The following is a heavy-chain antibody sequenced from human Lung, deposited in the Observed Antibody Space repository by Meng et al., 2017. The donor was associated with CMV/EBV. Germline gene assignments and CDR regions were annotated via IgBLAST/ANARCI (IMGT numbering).Heavy chain of an antibody. J-gene: IGHJ5*02. CDR3: PRGTYDYDSSGPFDP. CDR2: INANSGGT. Sequence: ASVKVSCKAFAYTFTGYYLHWVRQAPGQGLEWMGWINANSGGTNYAQKFQGRVTMTRDTAIGTAYMSLSRLRPDDTAVYYCPRGTYDYDSSGPFDPWGQGTLVTGSS. CDR1: AYTFTGYY. D-gene: IGHD3-22*01. V-gene: IGHV1-2*02.